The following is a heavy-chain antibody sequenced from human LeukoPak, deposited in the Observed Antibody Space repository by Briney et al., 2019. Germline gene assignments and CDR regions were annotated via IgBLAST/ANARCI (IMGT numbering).Heavy chain of an antibody. J-gene: IGHJ4*02. CDR3: VKDNPLDY. V-gene: IGHV3-30*02. CDR1: GFTFSNYG. Sequence: GGSLRLSCGASGFTFSNYGMLWVRQAPGKGLEWVAFIRYDGNNKLYADSMKGRFTISRANSKNTLYLHINSLRAEDTAVYYCVKDNPLDYWGQGTLVIVSS. CDR2: IRYDGNNK.